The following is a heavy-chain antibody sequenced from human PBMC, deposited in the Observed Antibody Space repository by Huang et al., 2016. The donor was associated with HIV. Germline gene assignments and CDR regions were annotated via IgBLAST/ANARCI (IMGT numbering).Heavy chain of an antibody. J-gene: IGHJ4*02. Sequence: QITLKESGPTLVKPTQTLTLTCTFSGFSITPDGAGVGWIRQPPGKALEWLALIFWDDDKRYSPSLKKRLSITKDTSKNQVVLTMTNMDPVDTATYFCAHRQTYDFWSGSFDSWGQGTLVTVSS. CDR1: GFSITPDGAG. CDR2: IFWDDDK. V-gene: IGHV2-5*02. D-gene: IGHD3-3*01. CDR3: AHRQTYDFWSGSFDS.